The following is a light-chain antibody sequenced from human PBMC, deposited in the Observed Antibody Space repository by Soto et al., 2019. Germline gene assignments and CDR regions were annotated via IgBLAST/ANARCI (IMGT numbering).Light chain of an antibody. CDR1: QSISDT. J-gene: IGKJ5*01. Sequence: EIVLTQSPATLSVSPGGRATLSCRASQSISDTLAWYQQKPGQAPRLLVYDASNRATGIPARFSGSGSGTEFTLTISSLQSEDFAVYYCQQYNNWPPFTFGQGTRLEIK. V-gene: IGKV3-15*01. CDR3: QQYNNWPPFT. CDR2: DAS.